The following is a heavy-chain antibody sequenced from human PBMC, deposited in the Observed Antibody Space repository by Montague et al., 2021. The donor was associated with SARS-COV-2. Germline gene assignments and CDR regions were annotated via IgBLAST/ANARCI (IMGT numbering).Heavy chain of an antibody. V-gene: IGHV4-30-4*08. CDR2: IYSTGDT. CDR3: AREVVHVDVLTDIPKILYYGLDV. D-gene: IGHD2-21*02. CDR1: GGAINRGDYY. J-gene: IGHJ6*02. Sequence: TLSLTCTVSGGAINRGDYYWTWIRQPPGKGLEWIGNIYSTGDTSYSPSLKGRVGISLDTSKNQVSLNLRSAAAADTAVYYCAREVVHVDVLTDIPKILYYGLDVWGQGTTVVVSS.